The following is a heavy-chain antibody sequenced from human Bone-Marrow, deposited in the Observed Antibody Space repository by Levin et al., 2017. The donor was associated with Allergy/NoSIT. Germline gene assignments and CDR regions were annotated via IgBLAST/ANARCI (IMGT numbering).Heavy chain of an antibody. CDR2: IFYSGST. J-gene: IGHJ4*02. CDR3: ARDSLTYGYSDY. V-gene: IGHV4-61*01. D-gene: IGHD5-18*01. Sequence: SQTLSLTCTVSGGSVSSATYFWSWIRQPPGRGLEWIGYIFYSGSTNYSPSLKSRLTISVDTSKNQFSLKLRSVTAADTAIYYCARDSLTYGYSDYWGQGTLVTVSS. CDR1: GGSVSSATYF.